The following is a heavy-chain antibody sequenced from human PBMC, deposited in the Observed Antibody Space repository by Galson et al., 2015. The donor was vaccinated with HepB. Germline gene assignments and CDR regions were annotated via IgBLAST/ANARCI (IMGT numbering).Heavy chain of an antibody. CDR3: AKVFPEKTDGWYRQALYYFDS. D-gene: IGHD6-19*01. J-gene: IGHJ4*02. Sequence: SLRLSCAASGVTFSYYALSWVRQAPGTGLEWISAITPSGANTYSADSMKGRFFISRDNSQNTLFLQMNSLRADDTAIYFCAKVFPEKTDGWYRQALYYFDSWGQGTRVTVSS. V-gene: IGHV3-23*01. CDR2: ITPSGANT. CDR1: GVTFSYYA.